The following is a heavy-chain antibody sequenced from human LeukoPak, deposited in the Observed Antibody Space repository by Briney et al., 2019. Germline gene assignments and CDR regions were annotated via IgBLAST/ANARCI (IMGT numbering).Heavy chain of an antibody. Sequence: ASETLSLTCAVSGGSISSSNWWSWVRQPPGKGLEWIGEIYHSGSTNYNPSLKSRVTISVDKSKNQFSLKLSSVTAADTAVYYCARDRSIAVAGTGGGFDPWGQGTLVTVSS. D-gene: IGHD6-19*01. V-gene: IGHV4-4*02. CDR2: IYHSGST. CDR3: ARDRSIAVAGTGGGFDP. J-gene: IGHJ5*02. CDR1: GGSISSSNW.